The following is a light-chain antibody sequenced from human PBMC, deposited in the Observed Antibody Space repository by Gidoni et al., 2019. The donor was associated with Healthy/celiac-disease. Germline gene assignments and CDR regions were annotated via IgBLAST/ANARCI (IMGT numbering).Light chain of an antibody. Sequence: QSALTQPPSPSGSPGQPLTISCTGTSSDVGGYNYVSWYQQHPGKAPKLMIYEVSKRPSGVPDRFSGSKSGNTASLTVSGLQAEDEADYYCSSYAGSNNYNVVFGGGTKLTVL. CDR1: SSDVGGYNY. CDR2: EVS. V-gene: IGLV2-8*01. CDR3: SSYAGSNNYNVV. J-gene: IGLJ2*01.